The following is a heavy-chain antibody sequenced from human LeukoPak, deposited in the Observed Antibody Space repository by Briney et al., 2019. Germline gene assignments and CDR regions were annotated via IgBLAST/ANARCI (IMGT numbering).Heavy chain of an antibody. Sequence: GGSLRLSCAASGFTFSSYGMHWVRQAPGKGLEWVSGINWNGGSTGYADSVKGRLTISRDNAKNSLYLQMNSLRAEDTALYHCARVDRDCSSTSCYYYMDVWGKGTTVTVSS. CDR2: INWNGGST. V-gene: IGHV3-20*01. J-gene: IGHJ6*03. CDR3: ARVDRDCSSTSCYYYMDV. D-gene: IGHD2-2*01. CDR1: GFTFSSYG.